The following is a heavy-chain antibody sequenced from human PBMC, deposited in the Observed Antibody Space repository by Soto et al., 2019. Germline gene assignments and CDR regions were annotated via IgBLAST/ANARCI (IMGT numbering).Heavy chain of an antibody. Sequence: QSGGSLRLSCAASGFTFSSYGMHWVRQAPGKGLEWVAVISYDGSNKYYADSVKGRFTISRDNSKNTLYLQMNSLRAEDTAVYYCAKDSTLNYVHDAFDIWGQGTMVTVSS. CDR3: AKDSTLNYVHDAFDI. J-gene: IGHJ3*02. CDR2: ISYDGSNK. V-gene: IGHV3-30*18. CDR1: GFTFSSYG. D-gene: IGHD3-10*02.